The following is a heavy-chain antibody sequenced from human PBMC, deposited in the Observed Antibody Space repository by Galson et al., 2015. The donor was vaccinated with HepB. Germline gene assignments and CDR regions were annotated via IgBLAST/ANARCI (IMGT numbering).Heavy chain of an antibody. CDR2: ISSSGSTI. CDR3: ARVAYYYGHNWFDP. V-gene: IGHV3-48*03. CDR1: GFTFSSYE. Sequence: SLRLSCAASGFTFSSYEMNWVRQAPGKGLEWVSYISSSGSTIYYADSVKGRFTISRDNAKNSLYLQMNSLRAEDTAVYYCARVAYYYGHNWFDPWGQGTLVTVSS. D-gene: IGHD3-10*01. J-gene: IGHJ5*02.